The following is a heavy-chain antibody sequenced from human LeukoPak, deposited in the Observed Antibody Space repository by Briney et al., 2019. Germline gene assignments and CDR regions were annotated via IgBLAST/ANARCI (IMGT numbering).Heavy chain of an antibody. D-gene: IGHD6-19*01. CDR2: INTNTGNP. CDR3: ARARRSSSGWYFDY. Sequence: ASVKVSCKASGYTFINYAMNWVRQAPGQGLEWMGWINTNTGNPIYAQGFTGRFVFSLDTSVSTAYLRISSLKAEDTAVHYCARARRSSSGWYFDYWGQGTLVTVSS. V-gene: IGHV7-4-1*02. CDR1: GYTFINYA. J-gene: IGHJ4*02.